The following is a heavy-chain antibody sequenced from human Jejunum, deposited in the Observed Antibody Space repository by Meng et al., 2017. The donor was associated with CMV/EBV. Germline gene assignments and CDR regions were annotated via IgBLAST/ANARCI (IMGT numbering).Heavy chain of an antibody. CDR3: ARDMTSTWYGGSDL. CDR1: GYTFTGHY. D-gene: IGHD6-13*01. V-gene: IGHV1-2*02. Sequence: KASGYTFTGHYMHWVRQAPGQGLEWMGWINANTGDTNYAQKFQGRVTMTRDTSITTAYMDLSSLTSDDAAVYYCARDMTSTWYGGSDLWGQGTLVTV. J-gene: IGHJ5*02. CDR2: INANTGDT.